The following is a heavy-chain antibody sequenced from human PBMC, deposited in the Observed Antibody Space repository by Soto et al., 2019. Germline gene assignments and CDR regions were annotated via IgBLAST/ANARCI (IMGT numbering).Heavy chain of an antibody. CDR3: ATGEPWGSSSWFRRIDY. CDR1: GYTFTSYD. J-gene: IGHJ4*02. Sequence: ASVKVSCKASGYTFTSYDINWVRQATGQGLEWMGWMNPNSGNTGYAQKFQGRVTMTRNTSISTAYMELSSLRSEDTAVYYCATGEPWGSSSWFRRIDYWGQGTLVTVSS. V-gene: IGHV1-8*01. D-gene: IGHD6-13*01. CDR2: MNPNSGNT.